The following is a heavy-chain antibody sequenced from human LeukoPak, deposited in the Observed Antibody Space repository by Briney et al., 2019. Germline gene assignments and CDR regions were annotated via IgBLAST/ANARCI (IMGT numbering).Heavy chain of an antibody. CDR1: GDXVSSNSAA. V-gene: IGHV6-1*01. D-gene: IGHD1-1*01. CDR3: ARTTGHFDY. CDR2: TYYRSKWYN. J-gene: IGHJ4*02. Sequence: SQTLSLTCAISGDXVSSNSAAWNWIRQSPPRGLEWLGRTYYRSKWYNDYADSVKSRIAVNPDTSKNQFSLQLNSVTPGDTAVYFCARTTGHFDYWGPGTLVTVSS.